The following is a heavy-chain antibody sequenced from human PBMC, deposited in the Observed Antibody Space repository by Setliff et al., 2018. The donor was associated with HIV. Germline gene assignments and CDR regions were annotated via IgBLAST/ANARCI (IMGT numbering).Heavy chain of an antibody. CDR3: ARDRHSSGLGSYGP. CDR1: GGSFGVYR. V-gene: IGHV4-4*07. D-gene: IGHD3-10*01. J-gene: IGHJ5*02. CDR2: IDSSGTT. Sequence: SETLSLTCTISGGSFGVYRWSWIRQSAGRGLEWIGRIDSSGTTDYKPSLKGRVAISVDTSRNQFPLRVTSVTAADTAVYFCARDRHSSGLGSYGPWGPGILVTVSS.